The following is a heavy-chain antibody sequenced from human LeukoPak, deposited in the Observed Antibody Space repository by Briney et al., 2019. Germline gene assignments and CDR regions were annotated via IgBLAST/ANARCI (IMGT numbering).Heavy chain of an antibody. V-gene: IGHV4-39*01. CDR1: GGSISSGTYH. CDR3: ARRPPYYYDSSGYPPILSGFDY. J-gene: IGHJ4*02. CDR2: IHYSENT. Sequence: PSETLSLTCTVSGGSISSGTYHWGWIRQPPGKGLEWIASIHYSENTYYNPSLKSRVTISVDTSKNQFSLKLSSVTAADTAVYYCARRPPYYYDSSGYPPILSGFDYWGQGTLVTVSS. D-gene: IGHD3-22*01.